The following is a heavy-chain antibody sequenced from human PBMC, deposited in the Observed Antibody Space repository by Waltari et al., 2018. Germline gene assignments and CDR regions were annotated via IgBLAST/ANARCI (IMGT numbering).Heavy chain of an antibody. J-gene: IGHJ4*02. D-gene: IGHD1-7*01. V-gene: IGHV3-23*01. CDR1: GFTFSNYA. Sequence: EVQLLESGGGLVQPGGSLRLSCAASGFTFSNYAMSWVRQAPGKGLEWFSTISGSGGSTYYADSVKGRFTISRDNSKNMLYLQMNSLRAEDTAVYYCAKTRPRDWNYDYWGQGTLVTVSS. CDR2: ISGSGGST. CDR3: AKTRPRDWNYDY.